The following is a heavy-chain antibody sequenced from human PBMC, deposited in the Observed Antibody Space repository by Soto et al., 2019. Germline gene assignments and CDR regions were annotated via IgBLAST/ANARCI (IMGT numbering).Heavy chain of an antibody. Sequence: QVQLQESGPGLVKPSQTLSLTCTVSGDSINSGGSYWSWIRQHPGKGLEWIGYLSYSGSTYCNPSLKSRVTMSLDTSKNQFSLKLSSVTAADTAVYYCARHTLTVYYFDYWGQGTLVTVSS. CDR1: GDSINSGGSY. V-gene: IGHV4-31*03. D-gene: IGHD3-16*01. CDR2: LSYSGST. CDR3: ARHTLTVYYFDY. J-gene: IGHJ4*02.